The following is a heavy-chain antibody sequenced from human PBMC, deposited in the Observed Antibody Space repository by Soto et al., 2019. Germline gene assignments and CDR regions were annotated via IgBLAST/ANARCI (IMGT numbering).Heavy chain of an antibody. CDR1: GFTFSNYD. CDR3: AINPPTAVDY. D-gene: IGHD2-21*02. J-gene: IGHJ4*02. Sequence: QVQLVESGGGVVQPGRSLRLSCAASGFTFSNYDMHWVRQAPGKGLEWVAAISYDGSNRYYADSVKGRFTISRDISKNTPYLQMNSLRLEDEAVYYCAINPPTAVDYWGQGNLVNVFS. CDR2: ISYDGSNR. V-gene: IGHV3-30*03.